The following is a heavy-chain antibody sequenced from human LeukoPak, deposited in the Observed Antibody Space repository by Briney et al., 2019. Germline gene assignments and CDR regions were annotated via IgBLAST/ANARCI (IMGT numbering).Heavy chain of an antibody. D-gene: IGHD6-13*01. V-gene: IGHV4-39*01. CDR3: GRNSIAVAGTSWFDP. J-gene: IGHJ5*02. CDR2: MFYSGST. Sequence: PSETLSLTCIVSGGSISTRSYYWGWIRQLPGKGPEWIGSMFYSGSTYYNPSLKTRVTISVDTSKNQFSLKLSSVTAADTAVYYRGRNSIAVAGTSWFDPWGQGTLVTVSS. CDR1: GGSISTRSYY.